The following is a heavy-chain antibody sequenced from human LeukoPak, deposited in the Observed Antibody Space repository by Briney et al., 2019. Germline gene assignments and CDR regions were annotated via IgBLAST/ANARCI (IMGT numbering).Heavy chain of an antibody. J-gene: IGHJ3*02. CDR2: ISWNSGNI. CDR3: AREEEGAFDI. Sequence: GGSLRLSCAASGFTFDDYAMHWVRQAPGKGLEWVSGISWNSGNIGYADSVKGRFTISRDNAKNSLYLQMNSLRAEDTAVYYCAREEEGAFDIWGQGTMVTVSS. CDR1: GFTFDDYA. V-gene: IGHV3-9*01.